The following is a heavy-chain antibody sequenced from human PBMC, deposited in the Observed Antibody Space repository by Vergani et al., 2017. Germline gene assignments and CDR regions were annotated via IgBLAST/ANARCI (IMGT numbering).Heavy chain of an antibody. CDR3: AREDMDTAYGMDV. CDR2: IIPILGIA. J-gene: IGHJ6*02. V-gene: IGHV1-69*04. Sequence: QVQLVQSGAEVKMPGSSVKVSCKASGGTFSSYAISWVRQAPGQGLEWMGRIIPILGIANYAQKFQGRVTFTADKSTSTAYMELSSLRSEDTAVYYCAREDMDTAYGMDVWGQGTTVTVSS. D-gene: IGHD5-18*01. CDR1: GGTFSSYA.